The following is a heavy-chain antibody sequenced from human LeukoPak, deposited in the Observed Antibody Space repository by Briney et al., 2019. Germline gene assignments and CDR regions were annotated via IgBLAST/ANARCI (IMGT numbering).Heavy chain of an antibody. CDR2: ICPGDSDT. CDR1: GYSFTTNW. CDR3: ARHVPYGGSDRGSYFDY. D-gene: IGHD5-12*01. Sequence: GESLKISCKGSGYSFTTNWIGWVRQMPGKGLEWMGIICPGDSDTRYSPSFQGQVTISVDKSISTAYLQWSSLKASDTAMYCCARHVPYGGSDRGSYFDYWGQGTLVTVST. V-gene: IGHV5-51*01. J-gene: IGHJ4*02.